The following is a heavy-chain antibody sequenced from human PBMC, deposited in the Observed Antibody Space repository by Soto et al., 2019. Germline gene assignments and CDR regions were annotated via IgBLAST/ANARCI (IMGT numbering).Heavy chain of an antibody. J-gene: IGHJ6*02. CDR1: GIEFSNYA. CDR2: SSASGRSR. Sequence: PGGSLRLSCVASGIEFSNYAMSWVRQAPGKGLEWVSISSASGRSRYHADSVKGRFTISRDNSKNRLYLQMNSLRAEDTAVYYCASDLVGASDSYGLDVWGQGTPVTVSS. D-gene: IGHD1-26*01. V-gene: IGHV3-23*01. CDR3: ASDLVGASDSYGLDV.